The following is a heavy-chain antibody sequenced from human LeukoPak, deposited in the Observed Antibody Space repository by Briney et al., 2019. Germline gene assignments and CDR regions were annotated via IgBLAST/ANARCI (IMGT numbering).Heavy chain of an antibody. J-gene: IGHJ6*04. D-gene: IGHD2-21*02. Sequence: SETLSLTCTLSGGSISSSSYYWGWIRQPPGKGLEWIGSIYYSGSTYYNPPLKSRVTMSVDTSKNHFSLKLSSVAAADTAVYYCARLTEDNYFMDVWGKGTTVTVSS. CDR2: IYYSGST. V-gene: IGHV4-39*02. CDR3: ARLTEDNYFMDV. CDR1: GGSISSSSYY.